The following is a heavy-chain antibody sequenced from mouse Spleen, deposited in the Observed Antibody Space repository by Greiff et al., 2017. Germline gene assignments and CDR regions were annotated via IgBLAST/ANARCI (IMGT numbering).Heavy chain of an antibody. Sequence: QVQLQQPGAELVKPGASVKMSCKASGYTFTSYWMHWVKQRPGQGLEWIGTIDPSDSYTSYNQKFKGKATLTVDTSSSTAYMQLSSLTSEDSAVYYCTEGAYAMDYWGQGTSVTVSS. J-gene: IGHJ4*01. CDR3: TEGAYAMDY. CDR2: IDPSDSYT. V-gene: IGHV1S127*01. D-gene: IGHD3-1*01. CDR1: GYTFTSYW.